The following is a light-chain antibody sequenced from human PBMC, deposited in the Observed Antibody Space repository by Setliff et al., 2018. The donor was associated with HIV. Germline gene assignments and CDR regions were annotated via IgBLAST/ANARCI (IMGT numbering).Light chain of an antibody. V-gene: IGLV2-14*01. J-gene: IGLJ1*01. Sequence: QSALTQPASVSGSPGQSITISCTGTSSDVGTYNAVYWYQQHPGKAPKLMIYDVSTRPSGVSNRFSGSKSGNTAFLTISGLQTEDEADYYCSSYTSSSTDVFGTGTKVTVL. CDR3: SSYTSSSTDV. CDR2: DVS. CDR1: SSDVGTYNA.